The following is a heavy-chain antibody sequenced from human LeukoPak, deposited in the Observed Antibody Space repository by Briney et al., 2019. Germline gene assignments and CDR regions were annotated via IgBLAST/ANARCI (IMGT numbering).Heavy chain of an antibody. CDR1: GGSFSGYY. CDR3: ARERQALDY. V-gene: IGHV4-34*01. Sequence: SETLSLTCAVYGGSFSGYYWSWIRQPPGKGLEWIGEINHSGSTNYNPSLKSRVTISVDTSKNQFSLKLSSVTAADTAVYYCARERQALDYWGQGTLVTVSS. CDR2: INHSGST. J-gene: IGHJ4*02.